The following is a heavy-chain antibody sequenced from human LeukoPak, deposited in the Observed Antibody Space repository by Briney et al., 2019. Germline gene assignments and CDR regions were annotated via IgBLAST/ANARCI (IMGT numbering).Heavy chain of an antibody. CDR1: GASISSGNYY. CDR2: IYYSGST. D-gene: IGHD6-13*01. J-gene: IGHJ5*02. V-gene: IGHV4-39*01. Sequence: PSETLSLTCTVSGASISSGNYYWGWIRQPPGKGLEWIGSIYYSGSTYYNPSLKSRVAISVDTSKKQFSLKLSSVTAADTAVYYCARTPTPYSSSWLFDPWGQGTLVTVSS. CDR3: ARTPTPYSSSWLFDP.